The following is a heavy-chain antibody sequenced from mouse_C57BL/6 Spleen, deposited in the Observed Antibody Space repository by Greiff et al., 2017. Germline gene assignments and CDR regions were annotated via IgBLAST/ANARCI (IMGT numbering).Heavy chain of an antibody. CDR3: ARRGGSSDGCYWAY. CDR2: FHPNSGST. CDR1: GYTFISYW. Sequence: QVQLQQPGAELVKPGASVKLSCKASGYTFISYWMHWVKQRPGQGLEWIGMFHPNSGSTTSNEKFKSKATLTLDKSSSTAYIQLSSLPSVASAVFNGARRGGSSDGCYWAYWVQDTTPT. D-gene: IGHD2-3*01. J-gene: IGHJ2*01. V-gene: IGHV1-64*01.